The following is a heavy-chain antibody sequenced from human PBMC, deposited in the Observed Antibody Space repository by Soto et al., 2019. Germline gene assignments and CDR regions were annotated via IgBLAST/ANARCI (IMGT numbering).Heavy chain of an antibody. D-gene: IGHD1-1*01. CDR1: GFAISRGYY. Sequence: SETLSLTCSVSGFAISRGYYWSWVRQPPGKGLEWIGSIYPSVSSYHNPSLATRLRLSIDTSKNQFTLNLTSVTAADTALYFCAREKVGTTFFDNWGQGTQGTVS. CDR3: AREKVGTTFFDN. J-gene: IGHJ4*02. CDR2: IYPSVSS. V-gene: IGHV4-38-2*02.